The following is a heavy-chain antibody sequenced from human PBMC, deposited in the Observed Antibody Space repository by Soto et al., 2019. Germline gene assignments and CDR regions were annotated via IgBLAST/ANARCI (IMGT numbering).Heavy chain of an antibody. J-gene: IGHJ6*02. CDR3: AGVYWNRASYDILTGYYGMDV. CDR2: IYYSGST. D-gene: IGHD3-9*01. Sequence: SETLSLTCTVSGGSISSGDYYWSWIRQPPGKGLEWIGYIYYSGSTYYNPSLKSRVTISVDTSKNQFSLKLSSVTAADTAVYYCAGVYWNRASYDILTGYYGMDVWGQGTTVTVSS. CDR1: GGSISSGDYY. V-gene: IGHV4-30-4*01.